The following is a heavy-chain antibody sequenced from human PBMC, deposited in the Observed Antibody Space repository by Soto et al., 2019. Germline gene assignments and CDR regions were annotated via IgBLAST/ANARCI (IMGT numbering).Heavy chain of an antibody. Sequence: EVQLLESGGGLVQPGGSLRLSCAASGFTFSNYAMSWVRQAPGKGLEWVSAISGSGDSTYYADSVKGRFTISRDQSKNTLFLQMHSLGAEDTALYYWAKDEEAELLFGVVTISRFDSWGQGTLVTVSS. CDR2: ISGSGDST. CDR3: AKDEEAELLFGVVTISRFDS. D-gene: IGHD3-3*01. J-gene: IGHJ4*02. V-gene: IGHV3-23*01. CDR1: GFTFSNYA.